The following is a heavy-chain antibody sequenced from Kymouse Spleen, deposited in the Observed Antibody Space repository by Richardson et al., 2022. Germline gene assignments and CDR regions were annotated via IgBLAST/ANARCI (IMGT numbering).Heavy chain of an antibody. CDR3: ARVIRFLEWLLGL. V-gene: IGHV4-34*01. CDR2: INHSGST. J-gene: IGHJ4*02. Sequence: QVQLQQWGAGLLKPSETLSLTCAVYGGSFSGYYWSWIRQPPGKGLEWIGEINHSGSTNYNPSLKSRVTISVDTSKNQFSLKLSSVTAADTAVYYCARVIRFLEWLLGLLGPGNPGHRLL. D-gene: IGHD3-3*01. CDR1: GGSFSGYY.